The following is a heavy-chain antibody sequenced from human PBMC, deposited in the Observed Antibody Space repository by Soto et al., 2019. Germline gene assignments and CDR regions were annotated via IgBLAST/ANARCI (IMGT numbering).Heavy chain of an antibody. CDR3: ATRSGGGGAFDF. J-gene: IGHJ3*01. CDR2: IHGSATTM. V-gene: IGHV3-48*03. Sequence: EVKLMESGGGLVQPGGSLRLSCAASGLTFSRYEMNWVRRAPGKGLEWIAYIHGSATTMSYAVSVKGRFTISRDNAKNPLYLQLSGVSAEDTPVYYCATRSGGGGAFDFWGQGTMVTVSS. D-gene: IGHD3-10*01. CDR1: GLTFSRYE.